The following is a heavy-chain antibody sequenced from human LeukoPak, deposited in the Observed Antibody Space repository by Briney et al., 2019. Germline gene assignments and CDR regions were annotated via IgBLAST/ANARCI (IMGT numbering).Heavy chain of an antibody. D-gene: IGHD1-26*01. CDR3: ARGRGWELLKYFDY. CDR1: GGSFSDYY. CDR2: INHSGST. Sequence: SETLSLTCAVYGGSFSDYYWSWIRQPPGKGLEWIGEINHSGSTNYNPSLKRRVIITVDTTKNEFSVKLSPVTAADTAVCYCARGRGWELLKYFDYWGQGTLVTVSS. V-gene: IGHV4-34*01. J-gene: IGHJ4*02.